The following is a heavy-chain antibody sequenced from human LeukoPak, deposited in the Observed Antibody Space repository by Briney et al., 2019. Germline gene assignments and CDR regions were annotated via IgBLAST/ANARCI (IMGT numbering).Heavy chain of an antibody. Sequence: GASVKVSCKASGYTFTGYYMHWVRQAPGQGLEWMGWINPNSGGTNYAQKFQGRVTMTRDASISTAYMELSRLRSDDTAVYYYARVPTYSQWLAQYYYYYCMDVWGQGTAVTVSS. CDR3: ARVPTYSQWLAQYYYYYCMDV. CDR2: INPNSGGT. J-gene: IGHJ6*02. V-gene: IGHV1-2*02. CDR1: GYTFTGYY. D-gene: IGHD6-19*01.